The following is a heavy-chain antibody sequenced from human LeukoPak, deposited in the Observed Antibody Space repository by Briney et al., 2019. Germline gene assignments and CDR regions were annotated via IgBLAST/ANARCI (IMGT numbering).Heavy chain of an antibody. CDR3: RRFTNAPFDY. Sequence: GRSLRLSCAGSGFTFGGYGMHWFRQTPGKGLEGVAVIAYDGSRAFYADSVKGRSTISRDNSKNTMSVQMDDLRAEDTAVYYLRRFTNAPFDYWGQGPLVT. J-gene: IGHJ4*02. CDR2: IAYDGSRA. CDR1: GFTFGGYG. V-gene: IGHV3-33*03. D-gene: IGHD2-2*01.